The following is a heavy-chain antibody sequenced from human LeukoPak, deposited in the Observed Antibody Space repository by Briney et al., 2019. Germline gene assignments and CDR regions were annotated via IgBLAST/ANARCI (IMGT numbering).Heavy chain of an antibody. CDR2: IYYSGST. J-gene: IGHJ6*02. D-gene: IGHD3-3*01. CDR3: ARVGGYYVGHYYYYGMDV. Sequence: SETLSLTCTVSGGSISSYYWSWIRQPPGKGLEWIGYIYYSGSTNYNPTLKSRVTISVDTSKNQFSLKLSSVTAADTAVYYCARVGGYYVGHYYYYGMDVWGQGTTVTVSS. CDR1: GGSISSYY. V-gene: IGHV4-59*08.